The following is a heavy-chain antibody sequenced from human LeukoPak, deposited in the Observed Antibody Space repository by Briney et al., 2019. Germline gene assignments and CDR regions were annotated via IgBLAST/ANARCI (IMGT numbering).Heavy chain of an antibody. J-gene: IGHJ4*02. Sequence: GASVKVSCKASGYTFTSYGISWVRQAPGQGLERMGWISAYNGNTNYAQKLQGRVTMTTDTSTSTAYMELRSLRSDYTAVYYCARDLSVAVAGTTGGYWGQGTLVTVSS. CDR3: ARDLSVAVAGTTGGY. CDR1: GYTFTSYG. CDR2: ISAYNGNT. V-gene: IGHV1-18*01. D-gene: IGHD6-19*01.